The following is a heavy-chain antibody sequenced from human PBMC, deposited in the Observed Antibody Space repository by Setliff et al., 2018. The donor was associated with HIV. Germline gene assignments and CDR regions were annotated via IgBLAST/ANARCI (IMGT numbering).Heavy chain of an antibody. CDR3: STDSSGYYSFDY. V-gene: IGHV4-38-2*02. CDR1: GYSIATGYY. D-gene: IGHD3-22*01. J-gene: IGHJ4*02. Sequence: PPETLSLTCNVSGYSIATGYYGGWIRESPGKGLEWIGSIYQSGSTYYNPSLKSRVTIFIDTSKNQFSLQLSSVTAADTAVYFCSTDSSGYYSFDYWGQGTLVTVSS. CDR2: IYQSGST.